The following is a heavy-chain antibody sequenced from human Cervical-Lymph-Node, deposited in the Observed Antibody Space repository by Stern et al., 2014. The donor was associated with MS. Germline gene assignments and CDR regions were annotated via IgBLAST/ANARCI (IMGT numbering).Heavy chain of an antibody. D-gene: IGHD4-17*01. V-gene: IGHV5-51*01. Sequence: VQLVESGAEGKKPGESLKISCKGSGYSFTANWIAWVRQMPGKGLEWMGIIYPGDSDARYSPSFQGQVTISADKSISTAYLQWSSLKASDTAMYYCARDYGDYAFDYWGQGTLVTVSS. J-gene: IGHJ4*02. CDR3: ARDYGDYAFDY. CDR1: GYSFTANW. CDR2: IYPGDSDA.